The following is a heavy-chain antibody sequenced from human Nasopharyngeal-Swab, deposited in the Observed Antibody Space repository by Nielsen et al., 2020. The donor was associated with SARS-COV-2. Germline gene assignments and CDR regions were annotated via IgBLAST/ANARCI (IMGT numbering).Heavy chain of an antibody. J-gene: IGHJ4*02. D-gene: IGHD5-12*01. CDR1: GGSFNEYY. Sequence: SETLSLTCGVSGGSFNEYYWSWIRQSPDKGLEWIGEINHSDRTIYNPSLKSRLTISVDTSKSQFSLELRSVTATDTAVYYCARSTWIPLDSWGPGTLFTVSS. CDR3: ARSTWIPLDS. CDR2: INHSDRT. V-gene: IGHV4-34*01.